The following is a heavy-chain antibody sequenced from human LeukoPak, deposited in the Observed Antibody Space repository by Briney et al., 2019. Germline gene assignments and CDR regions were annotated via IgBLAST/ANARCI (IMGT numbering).Heavy chain of an antibody. CDR3: AKDPSLYSSSWYGERWFDP. D-gene: IGHD6-13*01. Sequence: GGSLRLSCAASGFTFSSYAMGWVRQAPGKGLEWVSAISGSGGSTYYADSVKGRFTISRDNSKNTLYLQMNSLRAEDTAVYYCAKDPSLYSSSWYGERWFDPWGQGTLVTVSS. V-gene: IGHV3-23*01. CDR1: GFTFSSYA. J-gene: IGHJ5*02. CDR2: ISGSGGST.